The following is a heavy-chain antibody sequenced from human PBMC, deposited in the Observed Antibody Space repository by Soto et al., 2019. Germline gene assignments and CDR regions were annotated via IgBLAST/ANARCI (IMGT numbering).Heavy chain of an antibody. CDR3: ARIVVVIYPNPNYYFDY. D-gene: IGHD3-22*01. J-gene: IGHJ4*02. CDR1: GGSFRGYY. CDR2: INHSGST. Sequence: SETLSLTCAVYGGSFRGYYWSGIRRHTGKGLEWSGEINHSGSTNYNPSLKSRVTISVDTSKNQFSLKLSSVTAADTAVYYCARIVVVIYPNPNYYFDYWGQGTLVTVSS. V-gene: IGHV4-34*01.